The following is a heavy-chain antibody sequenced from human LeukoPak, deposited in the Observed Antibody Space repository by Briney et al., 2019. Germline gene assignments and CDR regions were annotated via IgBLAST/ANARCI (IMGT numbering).Heavy chain of an antibody. J-gene: IGHJ4*02. CDR3: ARLDGSGSYYNPIDY. Sequence: GGSLRLSCAASGFTFSSYAMSWVRQAPGKGLEWVSAISGSGGSTYYADSVKGRFTISRDNFKNTLYLQMNSLRAEDTALYYCARLDGSGSYYNPIDYWGQGTLVTVSS. D-gene: IGHD3-10*01. CDR2: ISGSGGST. CDR1: GFTFSSYA. V-gene: IGHV3-23*01.